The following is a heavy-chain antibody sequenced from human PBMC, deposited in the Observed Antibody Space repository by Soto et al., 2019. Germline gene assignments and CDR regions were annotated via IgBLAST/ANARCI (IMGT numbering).Heavy chain of an antibody. Sequence: QVQLQESGPGLVKPSQTLSLTCTVSGASITSGDYYWSWIRQPPGKGLEWIGFIYYRGNNYYNPSLQSRVSVSIDTSKNQFSLRVSSVTAADTAVYYCARSQSSSWYKESEYYFDFWGRGTLVTVSS. CDR3: ARSQSSSWYKESEYYFDF. CDR2: IYYRGNN. CDR1: GASITSGDYY. D-gene: IGHD6-13*01. J-gene: IGHJ4*02. V-gene: IGHV4-30-4*01.